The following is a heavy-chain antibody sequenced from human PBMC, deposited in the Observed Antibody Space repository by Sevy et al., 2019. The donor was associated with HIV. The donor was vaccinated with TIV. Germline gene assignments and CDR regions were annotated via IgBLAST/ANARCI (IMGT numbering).Heavy chain of an antibody. D-gene: IGHD6-13*01. J-gene: IGHJ3*02. Sequence: GGSLRLSCAASGFTFSSYSMNWVRQAPGKGMEWVSYISSSSSTIYYAHSVKGRFTISRDNAKNSLYLQMNSLRDEDTAVYYCARDQGIAAASYAFDIWGQGTMVTVSS. CDR3: ARDQGIAAASYAFDI. CDR2: ISSSSSTI. V-gene: IGHV3-48*02. CDR1: GFTFSSYS.